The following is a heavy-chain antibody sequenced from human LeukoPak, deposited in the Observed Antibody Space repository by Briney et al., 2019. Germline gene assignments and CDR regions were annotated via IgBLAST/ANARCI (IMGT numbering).Heavy chain of an antibody. Sequence: GESLRLSCAASGFTFSSYEMNWVRQPPGKGLEWVSYISMSDSTIYYADSVKGRFTISRDNAKTSLYLQMNSLRAEDTAVYYCAELGITMIGGVWGKGTTVTISS. J-gene: IGHJ6*04. CDR2: ISMSDSTI. D-gene: IGHD3-10*02. CDR1: GFTFSSYE. CDR3: AELGITMIGGV. V-gene: IGHV3-48*03.